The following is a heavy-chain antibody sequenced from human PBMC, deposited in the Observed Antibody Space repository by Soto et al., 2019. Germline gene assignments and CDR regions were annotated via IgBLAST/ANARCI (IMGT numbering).Heavy chain of an antibody. V-gene: IGHV4-4*02. CDR2: TSHDGVT. CDR1: SGSIDNGYW. D-gene: IGHD2-8*01. CDR3: ARNGACTRRGCIVGWFDT. J-gene: IGHJ5*02. Sequence: QVQLQESGPRLVKPSGTLSLTCAVSSGSIDNGYWWSWVRQSPGKGLEWIAETSHDGVTNYNPSLGGGVTISIDKSKNQFYLDLNSETAADTAMYYCARNGACTRRGCIVGWFDTWGPGTLVTVSS.